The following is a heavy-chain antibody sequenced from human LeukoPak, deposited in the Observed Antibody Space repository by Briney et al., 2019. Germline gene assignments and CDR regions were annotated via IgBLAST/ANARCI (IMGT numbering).Heavy chain of an antibody. CDR3: AKDSPYYYDSSGYYQK. CDR2: ISGSGGST. CDR1: GFTFSSYA. J-gene: IGHJ4*02. Sequence: GGSLRLSCAASGFTFSSYAMSWVRQAPGKGLEWVSAISGSGGSTYYADSVKGRFTISRDNSKNTLYLQMNSLRAEDAAVYYCAKDSPYYYDSSGYYQKWGQGTLVTVSS. D-gene: IGHD3-22*01. V-gene: IGHV3-23*01.